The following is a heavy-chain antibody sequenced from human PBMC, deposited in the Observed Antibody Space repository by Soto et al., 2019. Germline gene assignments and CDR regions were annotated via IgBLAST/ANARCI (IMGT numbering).Heavy chain of an antibody. Sequence: ASVKVSCKASGYTFDNYGISWVRQAPGQGLEWMGWIGAYNGDTNYAKKLQGRVTMTTDTSTSTAYMELRSLSSDDTAVYYCARSSGGSCYPWGQGTLVTVSS. CDR2: IGAYNGDT. D-gene: IGHD2-15*01. CDR3: ARSSGGSCYP. J-gene: IGHJ5*02. V-gene: IGHV1-18*01. CDR1: GYTFDNYG.